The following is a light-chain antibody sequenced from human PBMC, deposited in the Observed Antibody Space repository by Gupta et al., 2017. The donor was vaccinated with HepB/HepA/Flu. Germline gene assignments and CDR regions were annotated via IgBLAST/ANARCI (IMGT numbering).Light chain of an antibody. V-gene: IGKV3-11*01. Sequence: EIVLTQSPATLSLSPGERATLSCRASQSVGSYLAWYQQKPGQAPRLLIFDASNRATGIPPRFSGSGSGTDFTLTSNSRDPEEFAVYYYQQGNSWTFGQGTKLEI. CDR3: QQGNSWT. J-gene: IGKJ1*01. CDR2: DAS. CDR1: QSVGSY.